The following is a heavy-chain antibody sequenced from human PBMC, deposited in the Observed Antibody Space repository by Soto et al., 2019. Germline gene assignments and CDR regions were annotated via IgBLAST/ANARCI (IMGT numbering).Heavy chain of an antibody. CDR2: ISGSGDRT. D-gene: IGHD4-17*01. CDR3: AKPPTTETTYNWYLDL. V-gene: IGHV3-23*01. J-gene: IGHJ2*01. Sequence: PGGSLRLSCEGCGFSFRNYVMAWFRQAPGKGLEWVSGISGSGDRTFYADSVEGRFTVSRDNSKNTLYLQMNSLRAEDTALYYCAKPPTTETTYNWYLDLWGRGTLVTVSS. CDR1: GFSFRNYV.